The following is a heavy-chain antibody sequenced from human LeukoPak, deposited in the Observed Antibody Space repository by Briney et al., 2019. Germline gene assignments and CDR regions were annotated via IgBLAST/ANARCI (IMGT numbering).Heavy chain of an antibody. CDR3: ARALRTSIAAAGT. CDR2: ISSSSSYI. CDR1: GFTFSSYS. J-gene: IGHJ4*02. Sequence: GRSLRLSCAASGFTFSSYSMNWVRQAPGKGLEWVSSISSSSSYIYYADSVKGRFTISRDNAKNSLYLQMNSLRAEDTAVYYCARALRTSIAAAGTWGQGTLVTVSS. V-gene: IGHV3-21*01. D-gene: IGHD6-13*01.